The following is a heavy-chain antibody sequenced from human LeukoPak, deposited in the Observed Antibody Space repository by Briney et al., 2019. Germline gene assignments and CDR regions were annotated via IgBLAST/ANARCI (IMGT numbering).Heavy chain of an antibody. CDR3: ARDIAAAGWYFQH. D-gene: IGHD6-13*01. CDR2: IWNDGSNK. CDR1: GFTFSAYG. V-gene: IGHV3-33*01. J-gene: IGHJ1*01. Sequence: PGGSLRLSCVASGFTFSAYGMYWVRQAPGKGLEWVAVIWNDGSNKYYGDSVKGRFTISRDNSKNTLYLQMNSLRAEDTAVYYCARDIAAAGWYFQHWGQGTLVTVSS.